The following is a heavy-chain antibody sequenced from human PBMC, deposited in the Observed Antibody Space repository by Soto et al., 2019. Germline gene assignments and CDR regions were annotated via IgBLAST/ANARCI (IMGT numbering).Heavy chain of an antibody. J-gene: IGHJ6*02. CDR1: GFTFSAYY. Sequence: QVQLVQSGAEVKKPGASVKVSCKASGFTFSAYYIYWVRQAPGQGLEWIGWKNPNSGGTNNAQKFQGRVTMTRDTSTSTVYMELSALIPDDTAVYYCARSLLDEYSSSWRSAYYGMDVWGQGTTVTVSS. CDR2: KNPNSGGT. D-gene: IGHD6-13*01. V-gene: IGHV1-2*02. CDR3: ARSLLDEYSSSWRSAYYGMDV.